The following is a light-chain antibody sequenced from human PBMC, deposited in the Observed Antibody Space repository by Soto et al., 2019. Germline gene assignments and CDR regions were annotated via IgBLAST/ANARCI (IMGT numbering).Light chain of an antibody. CDR1: QSVSSSY. CDR3: QQYDTSPRT. J-gene: IGKJ1*01. CDR2: GAS. V-gene: IGKV3-20*01. Sequence: IVLTQSKATLSLSPGERATLSCRASQSVSSSYLAWYQQKPGQAPRLLIYGASSRATGIPDRFSGSGSGTDFTLTISRLEPEDFAVYYCQQYDTSPRTFGQGTKVDIK.